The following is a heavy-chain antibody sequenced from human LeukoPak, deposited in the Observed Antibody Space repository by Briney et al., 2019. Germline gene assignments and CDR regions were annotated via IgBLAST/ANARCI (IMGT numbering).Heavy chain of an antibody. V-gene: IGHV4-59*02. J-gene: IGHJ4*02. CDR1: GGSVSDYY. CDR3: ARGVSAVAGTSWDH. D-gene: IGHD6-19*01. CDR2: IYYTGT. Sequence: SETLSLTCTVSGGSVSDYYWSWIRQSPGKGLEWIGYIYYTGTSCNPSLKSRVTISADTSKNQFSLNLSSVTAADTAVYCCARGVSAVAGTSWDHWGQGTLVTVSS.